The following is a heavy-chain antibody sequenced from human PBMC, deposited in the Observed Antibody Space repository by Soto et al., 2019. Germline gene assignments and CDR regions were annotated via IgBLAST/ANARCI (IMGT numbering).Heavy chain of an antibody. CDR2: IYPGDSDT. V-gene: IGHV5-51*01. Sequence: PGESLKISCKGSGYIFTKYWIGWVRQMSGKGLEWMGIIYPGDSDTRYSPSFQGQVTISADKSIITAYLQWSSLKASDTAMYYCARGRKYYFDSSGYYYPDYWGQGTLVTVSS. CDR3: ARGRKYYFDSSGYYYPDY. J-gene: IGHJ4*02. CDR1: GYIFTKYW. D-gene: IGHD3-22*01.